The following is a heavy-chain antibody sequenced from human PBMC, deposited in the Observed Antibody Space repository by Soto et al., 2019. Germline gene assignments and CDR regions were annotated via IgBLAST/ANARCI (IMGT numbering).Heavy chain of an antibody. CDR3: AREGITGTTWDYYYYYGMDV. D-gene: IGHD1-20*01. CDR2: IYYSGST. Sequence: SETLSLTCTVSGGSISSGGYYWSWIRQHPGKGLEWIGYIYYSGSTYYNPSLKSRVTISVDTSKNQFSLKLSSVTAADTAVYYCAREGITGTTWDYYYYYGMDVWGQGTTVT. CDR1: GGSISSGGYY. V-gene: IGHV4-31*03. J-gene: IGHJ6*02.